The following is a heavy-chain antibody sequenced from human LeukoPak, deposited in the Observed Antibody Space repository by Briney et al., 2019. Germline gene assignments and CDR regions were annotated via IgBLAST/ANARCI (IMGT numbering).Heavy chain of an antibody. Sequence: GGSLRLSCAASGFTFSSYVMHWVRQAPGKGLEWVAIISYDGSNEYYADSVKGRFTISRDNSKNTLYLQMGSLRAEDMAVYYCARGAYYYDSSGYLGIGYWGQGTLVTVSS. CDR2: ISYDGSNE. V-gene: IGHV3-30*14. CDR3: ARGAYYYDSSGYLGIGY. D-gene: IGHD3-22*01. CDR1: GFTFSSYV. J-gene: IGHJ4*02.